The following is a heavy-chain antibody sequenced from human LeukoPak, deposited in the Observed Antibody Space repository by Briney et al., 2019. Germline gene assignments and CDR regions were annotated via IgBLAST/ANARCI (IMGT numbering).Heavy chain of an antibody. CDR2: ISPNTGDT. Sequence: ASVKVSCKPSGYTFTAFYIHWVRQAPGQGLEWMGWISPNTGDTKFAQKFEGGVNLTRDTSTSTAYMELNGLTSADTAVYYCTRSAAISSSWSLFDYWGQGTLVTVSP. CDR1: GYTFTAFY. CDR3: TRSAAISSSWSLFDY. J-gene: IGHJ4*02. D-gene: IGHD6-13*01. V-gene: IGHV1-2*02.